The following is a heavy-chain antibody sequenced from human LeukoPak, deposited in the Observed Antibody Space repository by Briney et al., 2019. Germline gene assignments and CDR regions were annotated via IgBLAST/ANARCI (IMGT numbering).Heavy chain of an antibody. CDR3: SKDPVQHGNGLYWFDP. D-gene: IGHD1-1*01. CDR2: ISASGAKT. CDR1: GFTFNNYA. J-gene: IGHJ5*02. Sequence: PGGSLRLSCAASGFTFNNYAVSWVRQAPGKGLDWVSGISASGAKTYYADSVKGRFTISRDNSRNTLYLQMTSLRVEDTAVYYRSKDPVQHGNGLYWFDPWGQGTVVTVSS. V-gene: IGHV3-23*01.